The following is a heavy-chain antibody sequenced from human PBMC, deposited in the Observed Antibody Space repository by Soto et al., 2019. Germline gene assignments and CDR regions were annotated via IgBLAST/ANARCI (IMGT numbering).Heavy chain of an antibody. CDR1: GGSISSSSYY. CDR2: IYYSGST. Sequence: DTLSLTCTVSGGSISSSSYYWGWIRQPPGKGLEWIGSIYYSGSTYYNPSLRSRVTISVDRSRTQFSLKMSSVTAADTAVYYCARGRVVVPAAVMFNCLDPWGQGALVTVSS. D-gene: IGHD2-2*01. J-gene: IGHJ5*02. V-gene: IGHV4-39*07. CDR3: ARGRVVVPAAVMFNCLDP.